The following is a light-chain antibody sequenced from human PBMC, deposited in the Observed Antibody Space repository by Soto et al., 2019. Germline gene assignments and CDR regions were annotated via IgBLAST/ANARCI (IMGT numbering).Light chain of an antibody. CDR3: QQDYNLPPG. J-gene: IGKJ1*01. CDR2: GAS. Sequence: PGERVTLSCRASQSVSSSYLTWYQQKPGQAPRLLIYGASTRATSIPARFSGSGSGTDFTLTISSLQPEDFAVYYCQQDYNLPPGVGQGTKVEIK. V-gene: IGKV3D-7*01. CDR1: QSVSSSY.